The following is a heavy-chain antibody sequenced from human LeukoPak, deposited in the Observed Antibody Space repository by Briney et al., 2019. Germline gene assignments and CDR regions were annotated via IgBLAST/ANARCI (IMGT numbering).Heavy chain of an antibody. CDR3: ARDYYYDSSGYPDY. D-gene: IGHD3-22*01. Sequence: APVKVSCKASGYTFTGYYMHWVRQAPGQGLEWMGWINPNSGGTNYAQKFQGRVTMTRDTSISTAYMELSRLRSDDTAVYYCARDYYYDSSGYPDYWGQGTLVTVSS. V-gene: IGHV1-2*02. J-gene: IGHJ4*02. CDR1: GYTFTGYY. CDR2: INPNSGGT.